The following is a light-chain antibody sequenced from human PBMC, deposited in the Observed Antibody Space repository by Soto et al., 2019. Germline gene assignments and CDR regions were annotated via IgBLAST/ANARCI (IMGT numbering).Light chain of an antibody. CDR2: DVN. V-gene: IGLV2-14*03. CDR1: SSDVGAYNY. Sequence: QSALTQPASVAGFHGQSITISCTGTSSDVGAYNYVSWYQQHPGKAPKLMIYDVNNRPSGISNRFSGSKSGNTASLTVSGLQAEEEADYYCSSYTDMNTQVFGGGTKLTVL. CDR3: SSYTDMNTQV. J-gene: IGLJ2*01.